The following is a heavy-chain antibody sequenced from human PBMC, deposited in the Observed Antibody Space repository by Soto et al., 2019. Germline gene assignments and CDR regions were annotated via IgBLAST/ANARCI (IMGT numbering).Heavy chain of an antibody. CDR3: ARTRAAAVHLASHSYCMDV. Sequence: HVQLQQWGAGLLKPSETLSLTCAVYGGSFSGSYWSWIRQPPVKGLEWTGEINHSGSTNYNPSLKSRVTRSADTAKYQFTQKLTSVNGAATAVYNCARTRAAAVHLASHSYCMDVWGKGTTVTVSS. CDR1: GGSFSGSY. V-gene: IGHV4-34*01. CDR2: INHSGST. D-gene: IGHD6-13*01. J-gene: IGHJ6*03.